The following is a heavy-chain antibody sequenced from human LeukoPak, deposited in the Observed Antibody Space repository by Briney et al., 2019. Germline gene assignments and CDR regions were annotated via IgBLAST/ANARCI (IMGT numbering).Heavy chain of an antibody. CDR3: ARQIFGVVYYPL. CDR1: GYTFTSYD. J-gene: IGHJ4*02. D-gene: IGHD3-3*01. Sequence: ASVKVSCKASGYTFTSYDINWVRQATGQGLEWMGWMNPNSGNTGYAQKFQGRVTMTRNTPISTAYMELSSLRSEDTAVYYCARQIFGVVYYPLWGQGTLVTVSS. V-gene: IGHV1-8*01. CDR2: MNPNSGNT.